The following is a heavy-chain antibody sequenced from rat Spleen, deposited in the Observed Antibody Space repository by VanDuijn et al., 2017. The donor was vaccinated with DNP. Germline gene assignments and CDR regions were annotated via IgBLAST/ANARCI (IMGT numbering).Heavy chain of an antibody. Sequence: EVKLVESGGGLVQPGRSLKLSCAGSGFTFSDYYMAWVRQTPTKGLDWVASISSDGSHTYYRDSVKGRFTISRDNAKSSLFLQMNSLKSEDAATYYCARQDYSNYNYFDYWGQGVMVTVSS. J-gene: IGHJ2*01. CDR2: ISSDGSHT. V-gene: IGHV5-7*01. D-gene: IGHD1-2*01. CDR3: ARQDYSNYNYFDY. CDR1: GFTFSDYY.